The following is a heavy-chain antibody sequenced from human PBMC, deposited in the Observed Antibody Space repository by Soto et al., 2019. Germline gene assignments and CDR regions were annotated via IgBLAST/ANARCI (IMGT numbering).Heavy chain of an antibody. CDR3: ANSYGDYVSY. D-gene: IGHD4-17*01. CDR2: IYYSGST. V-gene: IGHV4-39*01. J-gene: IGHJ4*02. Sequence: QLQLQESGPGLVKPSETLSLTCTVSGGSISSSTYYWGWIRQPPGKGLEWIGSIYYSGSTYYNPSLKSRVTISVDTSKNQFSLKLSSVTAGDTAVYYCANSYGDYVSYWGQGTLVTVSS. CDR1: GGSISSSTYY.